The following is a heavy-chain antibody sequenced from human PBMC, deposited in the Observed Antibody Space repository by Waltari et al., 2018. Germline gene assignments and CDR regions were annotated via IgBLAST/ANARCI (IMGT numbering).Heavy chain of an antibody. V-gene: IGHV1-3*01. CDR3: ARFGVEWELGSFDY. CDR1: GYTFTSYA. J-gene: IGHJ4*02. Sequence: QVQLVQSGAEVKKPGASVKVSCKASGYTFTSYAMHWVRQAPGQRLEWMGWTNAGNGNTKYSQKFQGRVTITRDTSASTAYMELSSLRSEDTAVYYCARFGVEWELGSFDYWGQGTLVTVSS. CDR2: TNAGNGNT. D-gene: IGHD1-26*01.